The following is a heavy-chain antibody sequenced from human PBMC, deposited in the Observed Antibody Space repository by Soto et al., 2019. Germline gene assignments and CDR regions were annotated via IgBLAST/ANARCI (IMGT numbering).Heavy chain of an antibody. CDR1: GYTFTSYY. D-gene: IGHD6-19*01. Sequence: QVQLVQSGAEVKKPGASVKVSCKASGYTFTSYYMHWVRQAPGQGLEWMGIINPSGGSTSYAQKFQGRATMTRDTSTSTVYMELSSLRSEDTSVYSCARDRARIAVAGTDGLGGMDVWGQGTTVTVSS. CDR3: ARDRARIAVAGTDGLGGMDV. CDR2: INPSGGST. V-gene: IGHV1-46*01. J-gene: IGHJ6*02.